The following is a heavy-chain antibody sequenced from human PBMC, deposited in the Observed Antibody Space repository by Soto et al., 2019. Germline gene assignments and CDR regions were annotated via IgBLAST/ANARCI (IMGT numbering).Heavy chain of an antibody. D-gene: IGHD2-2*03. CDR1: GGSISSYY. CDR3: ARAEFLDIVLVPAAKFDP. J-gene: IGHJ5*02. CDR2: IYYSGST. V-gene: IGHV4-59*12. Sequence: SETLSLTCTVSGGSISSYYWSWIRQPPGKGLEWIGYIYYSGSTNYNPSLKSRVAISVDRSKNQFSLKLSSVTAADTAVYYCARAEFLDIVLVPAAKFDPWGQGTLVTVSS.